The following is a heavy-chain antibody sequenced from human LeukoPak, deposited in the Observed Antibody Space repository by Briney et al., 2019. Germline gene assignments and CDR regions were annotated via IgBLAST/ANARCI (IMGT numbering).Heavy chain of an antibody. CDR2: IWYDGSNK. J-gene: IGHJ4*02. CDR3: AKGYYGDYDYFDY. CDR1: GFTFSSYG. V-gene: IGHV3-33*06. D-gene: IGHD4-17*01. Sequence: PGRSLRLSCAASGFTFSSYGMHWVRQAPGKGLEWVAVIWYDGSNKYYADSVKGRFTISRDNSKNTLYLQMNSLRAEDTAVYYCAKGYYGDYDYFDYWGQGTLVTVSS.